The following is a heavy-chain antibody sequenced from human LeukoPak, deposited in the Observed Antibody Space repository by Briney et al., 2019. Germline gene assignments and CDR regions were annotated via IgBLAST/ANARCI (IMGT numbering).Heavy chain of an antibody. Sequence: ESLQISCKGPGYTFTNYWIGWVRQMPGKGVEFMGIIYPGDSDTRYSPSFQGQVTISVDKSINTAYLQWSSLKASDSAMYYCASLTYDRHGYSYGLGDYWGQGTLVTLSS. V-gene: IGHV5-51*01. D-gene: IGHD5-18*01. CDR3: ASLTYDRHGYSYGLGDY. J-gene: IGHJ4*02. CDR1: GYTFTNYW. CDR2: IYPGDSDT.